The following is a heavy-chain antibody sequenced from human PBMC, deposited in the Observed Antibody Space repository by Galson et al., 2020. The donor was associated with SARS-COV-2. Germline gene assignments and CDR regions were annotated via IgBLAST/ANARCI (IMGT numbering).Heavy chain of an antibody. Sequence: GGSLRLSCAAAGFTFSSYAMHWVRQAPGKGLEWVAVISYDGSNKYYADSVKGRFTISRDNSKNTLYLQMNSLRAEDTAVYYCARATSGSYYYYGMDVWGQGTTFTVSS. J-gene: IGHJ6*02. CDR1: GFTFSSYA. D-gene: IGHD1-26*01. V-gene: IGHV3-30*04. CDR2: ISYDGSNK. CDR3: ARATSGSYYYYGMDV.